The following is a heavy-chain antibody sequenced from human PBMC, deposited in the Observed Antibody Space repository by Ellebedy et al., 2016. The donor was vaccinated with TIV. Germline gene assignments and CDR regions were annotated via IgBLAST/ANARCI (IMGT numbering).Heavy chain of an antibody. CDR1: GFSFSNYW. D-gene: IGHD5-12*01. Sequence: GESLKISCAASGFSFSNYWMTWVRQAPGKGLERVANMKQDGREEYYVDSVKGRFIISRDNAKNSLYLQMNSLRVEDTAVYYCARDLGHSGYDLLDPWGQGTLVTVSA. J-gene: IGHJ5*02. CDR3: ARDLGHSGYDLLDP. CDR2: MKQDGREE. V-gene: IGHV3-7*03.